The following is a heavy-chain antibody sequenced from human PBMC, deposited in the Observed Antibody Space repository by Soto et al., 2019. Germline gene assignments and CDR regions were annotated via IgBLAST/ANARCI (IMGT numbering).Heavy chain of an antibody. CDR1: GFTFSSYS. D-gene: IGHD2-15*01. CDR3: ARPESPVAASWFDP. J-gene: IGHJ5*02. Sequence: GGSLRLSCAASGFTFSSYSMNWVRQAPGKGLEWVSYISSSSSTIYYADSVKGRFTISRDNAKNSLYLQMNSLRAEDTAVYYCARPESPVAASWFDPWGQGTLVTVSS. V-gene: IGHV3-48*01. CDR2: ISSSSSTI.